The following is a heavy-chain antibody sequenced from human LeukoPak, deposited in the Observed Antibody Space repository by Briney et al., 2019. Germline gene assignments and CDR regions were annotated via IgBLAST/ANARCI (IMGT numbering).Heavy chain of an antibody. V-gene: IGHV3-23*01. CDR1: GFTFSSYA. Sequence: GGSLRLSCAASGFTFSSYALSWFRQAPGKGLEWVSGISENGGTTFYADSVKGRFTINRDNSKNTLYVQMNRLRAEDTAVYYCAKIGAYYYYGMDVWGQGTTVTVSS. CDR2: ISENGGTT. D-gene: IGHD3-3*01. J-gene: IGHJ6*02. CDR3: AKIGAYYYYGMDV.